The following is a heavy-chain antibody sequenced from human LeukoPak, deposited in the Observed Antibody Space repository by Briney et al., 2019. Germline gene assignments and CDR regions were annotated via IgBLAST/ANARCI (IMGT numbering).Heavy chain of an antibody. D-gene: IGHD5-24*01. V-gene: IGHV4-38-2*02. J-gene: IGHJ4*02. CDR3: AREGRDGAFDY. Sequence: SETLSLTCTVSGYSISSGYYWGWIRQPPGKGLEWIGSIYHSGSTYYNPSLKSRVTISVDTSKNQFSLKLSSVTAADTAVYYCAREGRDGAFDYWGQGTLVTVSS. CDR1: GYSISSGYY. CDR2: IYHSGST.